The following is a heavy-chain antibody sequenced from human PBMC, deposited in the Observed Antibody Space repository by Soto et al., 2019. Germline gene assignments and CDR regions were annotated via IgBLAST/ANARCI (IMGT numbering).Heavy chain of an antibody. J-gene: IGHJ4*02. CDR1: SASIISEQR. Sequence: QMQLQESGPGLVKPSETLSLTCAVSSASIISEQRWSWVRQPPGKGLEWIGEIHHSGSTNNNPSPRRRVSMSVDKSKNQFALNLNPVTAADTAVYYCARSFGWYAIDQWGQGTLVIVSS. V-gene: IGHV4-4*02. D-gene: IGHD6-19*01. CDR3: ARSFGWYAIDQ. CDR2: IHHSGST.